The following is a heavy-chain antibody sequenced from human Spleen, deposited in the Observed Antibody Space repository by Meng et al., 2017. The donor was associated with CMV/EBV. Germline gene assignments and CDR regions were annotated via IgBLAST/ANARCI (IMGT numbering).Heavy chain of an antibody. CDR1: GGSISSGSYY. CDR3: ARASGSTVTLDY. CDR2: IYYSGST. V-gene: IGHV4-31*03. Sequence: CKVSGGSISSGSYYWTWIRQHPGKGLEWIGYIYYSGSTYYTPSLKSRVTISLDTSKNQFSLNLRSVTAADTAVYFCARASGSTVTLDYWGQGTLVTVSS. D-gene: IGHD4-17*01. J-gene: IGHJ4*02.